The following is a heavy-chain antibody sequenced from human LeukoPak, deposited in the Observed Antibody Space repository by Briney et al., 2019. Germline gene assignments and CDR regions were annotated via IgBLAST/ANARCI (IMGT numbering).Heavy chain of an antibody. CDR2: INHSGST. CDR1: GGSFSGYY. D-gene: IGHD3-10*01. Sequence: PSETLSLTCAVYGGSFSGYYWSWIRQPPGKGLEWIGEINHSGSTNYNPSLKSRVTISVDTSKNQFSLKLSAVTAADTAVYYCASVRRGFGESSKYYSYYYMDVWGNGTTVTISS. CDR3: ASVRRGFGESSKYYSYYYMDV. V-gene: IGHV4-34*01. J-gene: IGHJ6*03.